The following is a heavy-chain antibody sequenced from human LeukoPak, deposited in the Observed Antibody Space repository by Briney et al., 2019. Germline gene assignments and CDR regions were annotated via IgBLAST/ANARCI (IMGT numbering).Heavy chain of an antibody. V-gene: IGHV3-23*01. D-gene: IGHD3-9*01. Sequence: GGSLRLSCAASGFTFSSYVMNWVRQAPGKGLEWVSGISSGGSTYYADSVKGRFTISRDNSKNTLYLQMNSLRAEDTAVYYCAKMSILTGYYPFWFDPWGQGTLVTVSS. CDR1: GFTFSSYV. CDR3: AKMSILTGYYPFWFDP. CDR2: ISSGGST. J-gene: IGHJ5*02.